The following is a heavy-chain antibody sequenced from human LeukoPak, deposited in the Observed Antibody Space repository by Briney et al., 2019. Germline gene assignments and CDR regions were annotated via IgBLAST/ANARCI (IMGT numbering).Heavy chain of an antibody. D-gene: IGHD3-10*01. CDR1: GFTFTSSA. V-gene: IGHV1-58*01. Sequence: SVKVSCKASGFTFTSSAVQWVRQARGQRLEWIGWIVVGSGNTNYAQKFQGRVTITADESTSTAYMELSSLRSEDTAVYYCAVVWFGELLSSFEGYCMDVWGKGTTVTVSS. J-gene: IGHJ6*03. CDR2: IVVGSGNT. CDR3: AVVWFGELLSSFEGYCMDV.